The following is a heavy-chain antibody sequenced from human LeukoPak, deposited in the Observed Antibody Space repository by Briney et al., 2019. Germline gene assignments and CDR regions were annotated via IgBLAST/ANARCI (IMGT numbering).Heavy chain of an antibody. CDR1: GFTFSSYW. Sequence: KPGGSLRLSCAASGFTFSSYWMSWVRQAPGKGLEWVSSISSSSSYIYYADSVKGRFTISRDNAKNSLYLQMNTLRAEDTAVYYCARDLSGYDPSSLDYWGQGTLVTVSS. D-gene: IGHD5-12*01. V-gene: IGHV3-21*01. CDR2: ISSSSSYI. J-gene: IGHJ4*02. CDR3: ARDLSGYDPSSLDY.